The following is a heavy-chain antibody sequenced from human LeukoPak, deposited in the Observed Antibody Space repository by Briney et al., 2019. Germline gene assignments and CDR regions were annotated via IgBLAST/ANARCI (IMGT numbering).Heavy chain of an antibody. D-gene: IGHD6-19*01. V-gene: IGHV4-39*01. J-gene: IGHJ4*02. CDR1: GVSTTNGIYY. CDR2: VHNVGST. CDR3: ARHAEYNSGWHFYLDH. Sequence: SETLSLTCTVSGVSTTNGIYYWAWIRQSPGKGLEWIGSVHNVGSTYYNLSLRSRVTMSIDTSKNQFSLRLNSVTAADTAVYYCARHAEYNSGWHFYLDHWGQGILATLSS.